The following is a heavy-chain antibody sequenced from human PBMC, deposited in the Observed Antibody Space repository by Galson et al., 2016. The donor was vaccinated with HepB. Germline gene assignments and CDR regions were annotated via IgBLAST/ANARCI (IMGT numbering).Heavy chain of an antibody. CDR3: ARDGLPMYYSGSGGPGLDAFDL. D-gene: IGHD3-10*01. Sequence: SLRLSCAASGFSVNNNYMNWVRQAPGKGLEWVSVIYRDSSTYYADSVKGRFTVSRDDAKNSLYLQMNSLSAEDTAVYHCARDGLPMYYSGSGGPGLDAFDLWGQGTMITVSS. CDR2: IYRDSST. J-gene: IGHJ3*01. V-gene: IGHV3-53*01. CDR1: GFSVNNNY.